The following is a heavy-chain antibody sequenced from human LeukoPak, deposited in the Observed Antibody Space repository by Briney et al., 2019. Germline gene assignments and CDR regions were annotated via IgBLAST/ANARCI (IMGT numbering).Heavy chain of an antibody. CDR1: GFTFSTSA. J-gene: IGHJ4*02. V-gene: IGHV3-23*01. CDR3: AKQRSEVPVAASNY. Sequence: PGGSLRLSCAASGFTFSTSAMSWGRQARGKGLEWVSGISGSGDSTYYVDSVKGLFTISRDNSKSTLYLHMNSLRAEDTAIYYCAKQRSEVPVAASNYWGQGTLVTVSS. CDR2: ISGSGDST. D-gene: IGHD2-2*01.